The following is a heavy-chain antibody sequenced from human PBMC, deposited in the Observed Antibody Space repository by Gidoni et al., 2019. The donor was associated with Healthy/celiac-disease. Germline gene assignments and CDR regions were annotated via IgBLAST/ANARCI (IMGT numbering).Heavy chain of an antibody. Sequence: QVQLQASGPGLVKPSETLSLTCTVPGGSISSYYWSWIRQPPGKGLEWIGYIYYSGSTNYNPSLKSRVTISVDTSKNQFSLKLSSVTAADTAVYYCARLYSSSLDWYFDLWGRGTLVTVSS. CDR1: GGSISSYY. D-gene: IGHD6-13*01. J-gene: IGHJ2*01. V-gene: IGHV4-59*08. CDR2: IYYSGST. CDR3: ARLYSSSLDWYFDL.